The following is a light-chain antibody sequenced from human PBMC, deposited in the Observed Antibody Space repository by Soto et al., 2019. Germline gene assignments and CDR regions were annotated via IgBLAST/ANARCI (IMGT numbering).Light chain of an antibody. J-gene: IGLJ1*01. V-gene: IGLV2-14*01. CDR1: SGDVGGYYY. CDR2: EVS. Sequence: QSVLTQPASVSGSPGQSITISRTGTSGDVGGYYYVSWYQQLPGKAPKLMISEVSNRPSGVSNRFYGSKSGNTASLTISGLQAEDEADYYCSSYTAGGTIFGTGTKVTVL. CDR3: SSYTAGGTI.